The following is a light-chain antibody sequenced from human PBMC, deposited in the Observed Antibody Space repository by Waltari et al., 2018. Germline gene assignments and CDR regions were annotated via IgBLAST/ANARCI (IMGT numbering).Light chain of an antibody. V-gene: IGLV2-14*03. CDR3: SSYTSSSTRV. J-gene: IGLJ3*02. CDR2: DVT. CDR1: ISDVGGYNS. Sequence: QSALTQPAPVSGSPGQSTTLSCTGTISDVGGYNSASWYQQHPDKAPKLLIYDVTKRPSGVSYRFSASKSGNTASLTISGLQAEDEGDYYCSSYTSSSTRVFGGGTKLTVL.